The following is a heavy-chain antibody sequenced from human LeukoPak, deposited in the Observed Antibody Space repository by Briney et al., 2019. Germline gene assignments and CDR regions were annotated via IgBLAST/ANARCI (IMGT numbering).Heavy chain of an antibody. CDR1: GYTFTGHY. Sequence: ASVKVSCKASGYTFTGHYMHWVRQAPGQGLEWMGWINPNSGGTNYAQKFQGRVTMTRDTSISTAYMELSRLRSDDTAVYYCARDEGGDGYNYNWFDPWGQGTLVTVSS. CDR2: INPNSGGT. CDR3: ARDEGGDGYNYNWFDP. D-gene: IGHD5-24*01. V-gene: IGHV1-2*02. J-gene: IGHJ5*02.